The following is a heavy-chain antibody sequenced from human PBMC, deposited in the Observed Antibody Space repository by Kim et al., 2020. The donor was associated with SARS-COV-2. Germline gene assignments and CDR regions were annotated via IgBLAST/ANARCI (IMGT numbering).Heavy chain of an antibody. V-gene: IGHV1-18*01. Sequence: ASVKVSCKASGYTFTSYGISWVRQAPGQGLEWMGWISAYNGNTNYAQKLQGRVTMTTDTSTSTAYMELRSLRSDDTAVYYCIAARPRLGRGYWGQGTLVTVSS. D-gene: IGHD6-6*01. CDR1: GYTFTSYG. CDR2: ISAYNGNT. CDR3: IAARPRLGRGY. J-gene: IGHJ4*02.